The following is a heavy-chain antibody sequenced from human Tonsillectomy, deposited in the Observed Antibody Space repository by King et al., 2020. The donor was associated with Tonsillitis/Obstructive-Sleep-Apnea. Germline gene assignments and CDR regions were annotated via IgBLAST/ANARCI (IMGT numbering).Heavy chain of an antibody. D-gene: IGHD3-3*01. CDR1: GGPISSHY. V-gene: IGHV4-59*08. Sequence: QLQESGPGLVKPSETLSLPCTVSGGPISSHYWSWLRQPPGKGLEWIGYIYYSGSTHYNPSLKSRVTISVDTPKNQFSLKLSSVTAADTAVYYCARLTIFGVGGMDVWGQGTTVTVSS. CDR3: ARLTIFGVGGMDV. CDR2: IYYSGST. J-gene: IGHJ6*02.